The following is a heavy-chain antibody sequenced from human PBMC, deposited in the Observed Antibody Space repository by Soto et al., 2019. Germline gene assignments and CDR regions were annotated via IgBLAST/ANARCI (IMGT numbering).Heavy chain of an antibody. J-gene: IGHJ4*02. CDR2: IYYSGST. D-gene: IGHD3-22*01. V-gene: IGHV4-59*01. Sequence: SETLSLTCTVSGGSISSYYWSWIRQPPGKGLEWIGYIYYSGSTNYNPSLKSRVTISVDTSKNQFSLKLSSVTAADTAVYYCAREYYYDSNAVVDYWGQGTLVTVS. CDR1: GGSISSYY. CDR3: AREYYYDSNAVVDY.